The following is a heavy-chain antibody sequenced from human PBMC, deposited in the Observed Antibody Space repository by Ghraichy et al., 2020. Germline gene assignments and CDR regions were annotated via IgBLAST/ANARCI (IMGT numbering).Heavy chain of an antibody. D-gene: IGHD3-22*01. V-gene: IGHV4-39*02. CDR2: FHYSGST. J-gene: IGHJ4*02. CDR1: GGSIYTSIYY. Sequence: SETLSLTCTVSGGSIYTSIYYWSWMRPPPGKGLEWIGNFHYSGSTYYNPSLTSRVTVSIDTSKNHFSLKLTSVTAADTAVYYCASTRVNERNYFHPYYYENVDNPFDYWGQGILVTVSS. CDR3: ASTRVNERNYFHPYYYENVDNPFDY.